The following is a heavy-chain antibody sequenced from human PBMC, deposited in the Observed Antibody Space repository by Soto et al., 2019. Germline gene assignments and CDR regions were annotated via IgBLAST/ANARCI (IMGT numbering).Heavy chain of an antibody. Sequence: SETLSLTCAVSGASISSGGYSWSWIRQPPGKGLEWIGYIYHSGSTYYNPSLKSRVTISVDRSRTQFSLKMSSVTAADTAVYYCARGRVVVPAAVMFNCLDPWGQGALVTVSS. CDR1: GASISSGGYS. D-gene: IGHD2-2*01. CDR2: IYHSGST. CDR3: ARGRVVVPAAVMFNCLDP. J-gene: IGHJ5*02. V-gene: IGHV4-30-2*01.